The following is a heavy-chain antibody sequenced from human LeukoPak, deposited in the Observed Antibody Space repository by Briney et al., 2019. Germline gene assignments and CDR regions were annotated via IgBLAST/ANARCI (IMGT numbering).Heavy chain of an antibody. CDR3: ARGSGYAVFDI. CDR1: GFTFSSYW. V-gene: IGHV3-74*01. J-gene: IGHJ3*02. Sequence: GGSLRLSCAASGFTFSSYWMHRVRQAPGKGLVWVSRIKNDGSNTTYADSVKGRFTISRDNAKNTLYLQMNSLRAEDTAVYYCARGSGYAVFDIWGQGTMVTVSS. CDR2: IKNDGSNT. D-gene: IGHD5-12*01.